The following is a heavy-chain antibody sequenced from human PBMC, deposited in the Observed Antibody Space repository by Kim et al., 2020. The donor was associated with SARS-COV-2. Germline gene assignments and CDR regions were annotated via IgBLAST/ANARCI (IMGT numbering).Heavy chain of an antibody. CDR3: SKDLSSSWTSYDYYYYG. CDR2: IWYDGSNK. Sequence: GGSLRLSCAASGFTFSSYGMHWVRQAPGKGLEWVAVIWYDGSNKYYADSVKGRFTISRDNSKKTLYLQMNSLRAEYTAVYYWSKDLSSSWTSYDYYYYG. V-gene: IGHV3-33*06. CDR1: GFTFSSYG. D-gene: IGHD6-13*01. J-gene: IGHJ6*01.